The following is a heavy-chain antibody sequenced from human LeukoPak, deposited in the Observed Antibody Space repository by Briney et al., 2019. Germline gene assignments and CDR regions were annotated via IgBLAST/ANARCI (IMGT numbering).Heavy chain of an antibody. Sequence: GASPRLSCAASGFTFSGYWMSWVRQAPGKGLEWVANIKQDGSETYYVGSVKGRFTISRDNAKNSLFLQMNSLRAEDTAVYYCARGGDYGDLRYFDYWGQGTLVTVSS. CDR1: GFTFSGYW. CDR3: ARGGDYGDLRYFDY. V-gene: IGHV3-7*05. J-gene: IGHJ4*02. CDR2: IKQDGSET. D-gene: IGHD4-17*01.